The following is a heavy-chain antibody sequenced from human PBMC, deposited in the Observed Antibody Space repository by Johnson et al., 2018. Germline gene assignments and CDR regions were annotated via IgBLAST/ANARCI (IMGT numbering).Heavy chain of an antibody. D-gene: IGHD4-11*01. CDR2: IWYDGSTK. CDR1: GFTFSSYA. V-gene: IGHV3-33*08. J-gene: IGHJ6*02. Sequence: QVQLVESGGGVVQPGRSLRLSCAASGFTFSSYAMHWVRQAPGKGLEWVAVIWYDGSTKYYADSVKGRFTISRDKSKNTLYLQMNSLRAEDTSLYYCARGTTVLYYYYGMDVWGQGTTVTVSS. CDR3: ARGTTVLYYYYGMDV.